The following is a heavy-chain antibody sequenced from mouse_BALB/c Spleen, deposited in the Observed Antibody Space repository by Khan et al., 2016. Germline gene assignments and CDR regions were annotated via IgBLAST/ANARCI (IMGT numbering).Heavy chain of an antibody. D-gene: IGHD2-1*01. V-gene: IGHV5-6-5*01. Sequence: EVELVESGGGLVKPGGSLKLSCAASGFTFRNYAMSWVRQTPEKRLEWVASISTGDSTYYGDSVKGRFTISRDNARNILYLQMSSLRSEDTAMFYCAREDYGNYGDYFDYWSQGTTLTVSS. CDR2: ISTGDST. J-gene: IGHJ2*01. CDR3: AREDYGNYGDYFDY. CDR1: GFTFRNYA.